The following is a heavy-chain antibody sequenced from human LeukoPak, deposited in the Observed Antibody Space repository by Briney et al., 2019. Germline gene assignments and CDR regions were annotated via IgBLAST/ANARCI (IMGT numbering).Heavy chain of an antibody. CDR2: VTSSGAAT. J-gene: IGHJ4*02. V-gene: IGHV3-23*01. D-gene: IGHD6-19*01. Sequence: PGGSLRLSCGASGFTFSISAMSWVRQAPGKGLEWVSTVTSSGAATYYRDSVKGRFTISKDNSKNMLFLQMNSLRAEDTAVYYCAKVWWLVRTSDYWGQGTLVTVAS. CDR3: AKVWWLVRTSDY. CDR1: GFTFSISA.